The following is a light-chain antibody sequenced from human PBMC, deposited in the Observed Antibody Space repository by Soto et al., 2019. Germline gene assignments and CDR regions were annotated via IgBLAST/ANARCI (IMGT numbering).Light chain of an antibody. CDR1: SSDVGGYDY. CDR2: EVT. CDR3: SSYTGGNPSYV. J-gene: IGLJ1*01. V-gene: IGLV2-8*01. Sequence: QSALTQPPSASGSPGQSVTISCTGTSSDVGGYDYVSWYQQHPGKAPKLMIYEVTIRPSGVSDRFSGSKSGNTASLTVSGIQAEDEADYYCSSYTGGNPSYVFGTGTKLTAL.